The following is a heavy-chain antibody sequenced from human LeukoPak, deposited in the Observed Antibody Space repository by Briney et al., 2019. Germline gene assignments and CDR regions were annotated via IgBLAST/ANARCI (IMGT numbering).Heavy chain of an antibody. CDR2: ISYDGSNK. V-gene: IGHV3-30*04. J-gene: IGHJ3*01. D-gene: IGHD6-25*01. CDR1: GFTFSSYA. CDR3: ARSAVRDAFDL. Sequence: GGSLRLSCAASGFTFSSYAMHWVRQTPGKGLEWVALISYDGSNKYYADSVKGQFTISRDNSKNTLNLQMNSLRAEDTAVYYCARSAVRDAFDLWGQGTMVSVSS.